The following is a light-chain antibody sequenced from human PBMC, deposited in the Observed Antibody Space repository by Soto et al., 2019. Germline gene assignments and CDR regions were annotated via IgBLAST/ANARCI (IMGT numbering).Light chain of an antibody. CDR2: SDN. CDR3: AAWYDSLRGRV. CDR1: NSNIGSNT. V-gene: IGLV1-44*01. Sequence: QSVLTQPPSASGTPGQRVTISCSGSNSNIGSNTVSWYQQLPGTAPKSLIYSDNQRPSGVPDRISGSRSGTSASLAISGLKSDDEAEYYFAAWYDSLRGRVFGVGTMRTVL. J-gene: IGLJ2*01.